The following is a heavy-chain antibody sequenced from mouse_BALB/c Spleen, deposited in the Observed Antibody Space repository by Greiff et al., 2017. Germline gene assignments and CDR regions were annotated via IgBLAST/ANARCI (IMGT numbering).Heavy chain of an antibody. J-gene: IGHJ3*01. CDR3: ARDLDGYDAFAY. D-gene: IGHD2-2*01. CDR1: GYSITSGYY. V-gene: IGHV3-6*02. CDR2: ISYDGSN. Sequence: EVKLQESGPGLVKPSQSLSLTCSVTGYSITSGYYWNWIRQFPGNKLEWMGYISYDGSNNYNPSLKNRISITRDTSKNQFFLKLNSVTTEDTATYYCARDLDGYDAFAYWGQGTLVTVSA.